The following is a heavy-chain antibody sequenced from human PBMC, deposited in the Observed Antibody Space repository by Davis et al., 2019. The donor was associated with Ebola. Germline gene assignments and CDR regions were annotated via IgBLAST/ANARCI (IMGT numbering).Heavy chain of an antibody. V-gene: IGHV3-23*01. J-gene: IGHJ4*02. CDR1: GFTFSSFA. D-gene: IGHD2-2*01. Sequence: GESLNISCEASGFTFSSFAMSWVRQAPGKGLEWVSSQSGSAAATYYAASVKGRFTISRDNSKNSLYLDMRSLRADDTAVYYCATNCSGATCYSGGDYWGQGTLVTVSS. CDR2: QSGSAAAT. CDR3: ATNCSGATCYSGGDY.